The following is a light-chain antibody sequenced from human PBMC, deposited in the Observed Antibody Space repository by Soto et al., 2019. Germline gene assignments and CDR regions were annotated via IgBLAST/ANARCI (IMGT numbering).Light chain of an antibody. J-gene: IGKJ1*01. CDR1: QSVSSSD. CDR2: GAS. V-gene: IGKV3-20*01. CDR3: QQYGSSPRT. Sequence: EILLTQSPGTLSLSPGERATLSCRASQSVSSSDLAWYKQKPGQAPRLLIYGASSTATGIPDRFSGSGSGTEFTLTISRLEPEDFAVYYCQQYGSSPRTFGQGTKVEIK.